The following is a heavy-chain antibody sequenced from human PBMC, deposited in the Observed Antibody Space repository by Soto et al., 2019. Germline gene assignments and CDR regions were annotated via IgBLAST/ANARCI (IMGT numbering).Heavy chain of an antibody. J-gene: IGHJ4*02. CDR3: AKDLPPRLAVAGPLFDY. CDR2: ISYDGSNK. Sequence: GGSLRLSCAASGFTFSSYGMHWVRQAPGKGLEWVAVISYDGSNKYYADSVKGRFTISRDNSKNTLYLQMNSLRAEDTAVYYCAKDLPPRLAVAGPLFDYWGQGTLVTVSS. CDR1: GFTFSSYG. V-gene: IGHV3-30*18. D-gene: IGHD6-19*01.